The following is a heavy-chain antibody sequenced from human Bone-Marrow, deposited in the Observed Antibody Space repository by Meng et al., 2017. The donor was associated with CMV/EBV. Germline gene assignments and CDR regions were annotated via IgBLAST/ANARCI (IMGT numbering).Heavy chain of an antibody. CDR3: ARAPGIAARPDYYYGMDV. CDR2: IYSGSST. J-gene: IGHJ6*02. CDR1: GFTVSSNY. Sequence: GESLKISCAASGFTVSSNYMNWVRQAPGKGLEWVSVIYSGSSTYYADSVKGRFTISRDNSKNTLYLQMNSLRAEDTAVYYCARAPGIAARPDYYYGMDVWGQGTTVTVSS. V-gene: IGHV3-53*05. D-gene: IGHD6-6*01.